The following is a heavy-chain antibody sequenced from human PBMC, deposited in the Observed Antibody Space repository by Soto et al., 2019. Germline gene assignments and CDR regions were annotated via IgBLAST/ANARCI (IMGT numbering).Heavy chain of an antibody. V-gene: IGHV3-7*01. D-gene: IGHD6-19*01. J-gene: IGHJ2*01. CDR2: IKQDGSEK. CDR1: GFTFSSYW. Sequence: GGSLRLSCAASGFTFSSYWMSWVRQAPGKGLEWVANIKQDGSEKYYVDSVKGRFTISRDNAKNSLYLQMNSLRAEDTAVYYCAREREEQWLVLRYFDLWGRGTLVTVSS. CDR3: AREREEQWLVLRYFDL.